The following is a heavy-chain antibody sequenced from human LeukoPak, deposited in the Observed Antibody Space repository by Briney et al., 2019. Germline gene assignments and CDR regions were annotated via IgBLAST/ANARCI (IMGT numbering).Heavy chain of an antibody. J-gene: IGHJ6*03. D-gene: IGHD2-21*01. Sequence: SETLSLTCTVSGYSISSGYYWGWIRQPPGKGLEWIGSIYHSGSTYYNPSLKSRVTISVDTSKNQFSLKLSSVTAADTAVYYCARDVESMDVWGKGTTVTVSS. V-gene: IGHV4-38-2*02. CDR1: GYSISSGYY. CDR3: ARDVESMDV. CDR2: IYHSGST.